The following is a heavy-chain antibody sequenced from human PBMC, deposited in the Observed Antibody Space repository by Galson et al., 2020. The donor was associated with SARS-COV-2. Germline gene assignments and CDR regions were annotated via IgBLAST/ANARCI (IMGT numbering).Heavy chain of an antibody. Sequence: SETLSLTCTVSGGSISSHYWSWIRQPPGKGLEWIGYIYYSGSTNYNPSLKSRVTISVDTSKNQFSLKLSSVTAADTAVYYCASYYYDSSGYSYGMDVWGQGTTVTVSS. CDR3: ASYYYDSSGYSYGMDV. J-gene: IGHJ6*02. CDR2: IYYSGST. CDR1: GGSISSHY. D-gene: IGHD3-22*01. V-gene: IGHV4-59*11.